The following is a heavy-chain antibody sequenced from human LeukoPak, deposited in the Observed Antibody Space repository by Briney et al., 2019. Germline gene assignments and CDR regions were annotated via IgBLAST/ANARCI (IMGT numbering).Heavy chain of an antibody. CDR3: ARPTTAAAGRLAFDI. D-gene: IGHD6-13*01. J-gene: IGHJ3*02. Sequence: SETLSLTRVVYGRSFSGHYWSWIRQPPGKGLEWIGEINHSGSTNYNPSLKSRVTISVDSSKSQFSLNLSSVTAADTAVYYCARPTTAAAGRLAFDIWGQGTMVTVSS. CDR1: GRSFSGHY. V-gene: IGHV4-34*01. CDR2: INHSGST.